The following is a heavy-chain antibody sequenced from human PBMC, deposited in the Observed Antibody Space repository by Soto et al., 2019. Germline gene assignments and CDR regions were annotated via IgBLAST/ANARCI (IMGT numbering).Heavy chain of an antibody. Sequence: QVQLQESGPGLVKPSETLSLTCTVFGGSISSYHWSWIRQPPGKGLEWIGKIYYGGTTNYNPSLRGRVAISVDMSNNQFSLKLSSVSAADTAVYYCARGRVPGPYWGQGTLVTVSS. CDR1: GGSISSYH. J-gene: IGHJ4*02. CDR2: IYYGGTT. CDR3: ARGRVPGPY. V-gene: IGHV4-59*01.